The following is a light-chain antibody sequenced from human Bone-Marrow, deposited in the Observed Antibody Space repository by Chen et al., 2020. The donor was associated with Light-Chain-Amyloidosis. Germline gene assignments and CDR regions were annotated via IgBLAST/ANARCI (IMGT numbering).Light chain of an antibody. CDR3: QQYYTTPRT. CDR1: QSLLYSSNKENY. CDR2: WAS. Sequence: DIVMTQSPDSLAVSLGERATIKCKSSQSLLYSSNKENYLAWYQQKPRQPPKLLIYWASTRESGVPDRFSGSGSGTDFNLTISGLQAEDVAVYYCQQYYTTPRTFGQGTKLEIK. J-gene: IGKJ2*01. V-gene: IGKV4-1*01.